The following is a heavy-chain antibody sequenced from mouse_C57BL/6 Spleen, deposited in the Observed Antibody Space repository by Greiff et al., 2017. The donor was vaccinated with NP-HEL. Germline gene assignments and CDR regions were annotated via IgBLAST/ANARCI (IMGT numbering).Heavy chain of an antibody. V-gene: IGHV5-9-1*02. CDR3: TRWGIYDYDGYFDV. CDR1: GFTFSSYA. J-gene: IGHJ1*03. Sequence: EVKLQESGEGLVKPGGSLKLSCAASGFTFSSYAMSWVRQTPEKRLEWVAYISSGGDYIYYADTVKGRFTISRDNARNTLYLQMSSLKSEDTAMYYCTRWGIYDYDGYFDVWGTGTTVTVSS. D-gene: IGHD2-4*01. CDR2: ISSGGDYI.